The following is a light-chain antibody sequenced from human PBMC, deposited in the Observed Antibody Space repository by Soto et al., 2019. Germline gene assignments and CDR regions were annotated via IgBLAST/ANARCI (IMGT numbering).Light chain of an antibody. CDR1: QSVSSY. CDR3: QQRSNWWT. Sequence: EVVLTQSPATLSLSPGEGATLSCRASQSVSSYLAWYQQKPGQSPRLLIYDASNRATGIPARFSGSGSGTDFTLTISRLEPEDFAVYYCQQRSNWWTFGPGTKVEIK. J-gene: IGKJ1*01. CDR2: DAS. V-gene: IGKV3-11*01.